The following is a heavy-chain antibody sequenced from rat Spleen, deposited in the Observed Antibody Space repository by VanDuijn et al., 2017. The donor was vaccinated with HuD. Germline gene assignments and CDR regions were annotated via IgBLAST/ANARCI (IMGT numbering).Heavy chain of an antibody. Sequence: EVKLVETGGGLVQPGRSLKISCVASGFTFSSYWLYWIRQAPGKGLEWVSSINTDDGSTYYPDSVKGRFTISSDNAKSTLSLQMDSLRSEDTATYYGARRHYGYTDYFDYWGQGVMVTVSS. CDR1: GFTFSSYW. D-gene: IGHD1-9*01. J-gene: IGHJ2*01. V-gene: IGHV5-58*01. CDR2: INTDDGST. CDR3: ARRHYGYTDYFDY.